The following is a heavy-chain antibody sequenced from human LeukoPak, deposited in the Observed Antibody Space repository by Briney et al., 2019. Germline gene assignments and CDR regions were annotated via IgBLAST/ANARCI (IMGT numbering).Heavy chain of an antibody. CDR2: IYYSGST. CDR1: GGSISSYY. D-gene: IGHD3-9*01. V-gene: IGHV4-59*01. J-gene: IGHJ4*02. Sequence: SETLSLTCTVSGGSISSYYWSWIRQPPGKGLEWIGYIYYSGSTNYNPSLKSRVTISVDTSKNQFSLKLSSVTAADTAVYYCARSYYDILTGIGGFDYWGQGTLVTVSS. CDR3: ARSYYDILTGIGGFDY.